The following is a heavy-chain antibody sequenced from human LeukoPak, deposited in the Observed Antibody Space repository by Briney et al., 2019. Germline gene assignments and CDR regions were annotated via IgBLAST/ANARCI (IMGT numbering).Heavy chain of an antibody. CDR2: INHSGST. D-gene: IGHD6-19*01. J-gene: IGHJ4*02. CDR3: ARAVADHFDY. Sequence: LRLSCAASGFTFSDYNMNWVRQAPGKGLEWIGEINHSGSTNYNPSLKSRVTISVDTSKNQFSLKLSSVTAADTAVYYCARAVADHFDYWGQGTLVTVSS. CDR1: GFTFSDYN. V-gene: IGHV4-34*01.